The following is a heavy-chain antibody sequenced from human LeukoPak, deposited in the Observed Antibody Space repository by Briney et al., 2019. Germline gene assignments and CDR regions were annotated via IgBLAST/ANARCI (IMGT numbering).Heavy chain of an antibody. CDR1: GYTFTGYY. CDR3: ARDLDYYGSGSFYRQNDY. D-gene: IGHD3-10*01. CDR2: INPNSGGT. V-gene: IGHV1-2*02. J-gene: IGHJ4*02. Sequence: ASVKVSCKASGYTFTGYYMHRVRQAPGQGLEWMGWINPNSGGTNYAQKFQGRVTMTRDTSISTAYMELSRLRSDDTAVYYCARDLDYYGSGSFYRQNDYWGQGTLVTVSS.